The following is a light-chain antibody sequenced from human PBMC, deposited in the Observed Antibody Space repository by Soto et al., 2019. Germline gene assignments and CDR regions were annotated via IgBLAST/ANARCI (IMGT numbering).Light chain of an antibody. CDR1: QSVSIN. J-gene: IGKJ1*01. CDR3: QQYNDWPRT. V-gene: IGKV3-15*01. CDR2: GTF. Sequence: EIVMTQSPATLSVSPVERATLSCMASQSVSINLAWYQQKPGQAPRLLIYGTFTRATGIPARFSGSGSATEFTLTISSLQSEDFAVYYCQQYNDWPRTFGQGTKVDIK.